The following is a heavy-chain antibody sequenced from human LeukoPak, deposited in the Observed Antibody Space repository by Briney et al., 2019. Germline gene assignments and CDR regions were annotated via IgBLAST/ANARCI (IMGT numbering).Heavy chain of an antibody. CDR1: GFTFNTYA. J-gene: IGHJ4*02. D-gene: IGHD3-9*01. CDR3: AKDPGYAIYYFDY. Sequence: GGSLRLSCAASGFTFNTYAMTWVRQAPGKGLEWVSTVSGNGRDTYYADSMKGRFTISRGNPKNTLYLQMNGLRAEDTAVYYCAKDPGYAIYYFDYWGQGALVTVSS. CDR2: VSGNGRDT. V-gene: IGHV3-23*01.